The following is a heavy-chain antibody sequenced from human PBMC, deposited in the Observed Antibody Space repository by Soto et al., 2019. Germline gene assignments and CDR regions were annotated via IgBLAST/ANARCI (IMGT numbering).Heavy chain of an antibody. CDR2: IIPIFRTA. J-gene: IGHJ6*02. V-gene: IGHV1-69*13. Sequence: GASVKVSCKASGGTFSNYAISWVRQAPGQGLEWMGGIIPIFRTANYAQKFQGRVTITADESTSTAYMELSSLRSEDTAVYYCASGGYSDYHYDPHYYGMDVWGQGTTVTVSS. D-gene: IGHD5-12*01. CDR3: ASGGYSDYHYDPHYYGMDV. CDR1: GGTFSNYA.